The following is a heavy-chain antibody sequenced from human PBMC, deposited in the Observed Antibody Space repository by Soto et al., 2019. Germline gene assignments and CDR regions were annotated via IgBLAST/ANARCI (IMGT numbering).Heavy chain of an antibody. J-gene: IGHJ6*02. CDR3: ARVGGYYGSGSYNYGMDV. CDR1: GFTFSSYE. D-gene: IGHD3-10*01. V-gene: IGHV3-48*03. CDR2: ISSSGSTI. Sequence: GGSLRLSCAASGFTFSSYEMNWVRQAPGKGLEWVSYISSSGSTIYYADSVKGRFTISRDNAKNSLYLQMNSLRAEDTAVYYCARVGGYYGSGSYNYGMDVWGQETTVTVSS.